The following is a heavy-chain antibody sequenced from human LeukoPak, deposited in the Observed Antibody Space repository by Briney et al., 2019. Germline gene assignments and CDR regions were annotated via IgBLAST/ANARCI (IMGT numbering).Heavy chain of an antibody. CDR2: ISYDGSNK. CDR1: GFTFSSYG. V-gene: IGHV3-30*03. J-gene: IGHJ4*02. Sequence: GGSLRLSCAASGFTFSSYGMHWVRQAPGKGLEWVAVISYDGSNKYYADSVKGRFTISRDNSKNTLYLQMNRLRAEDTAVYYCSWGFDYWGQGTLVTVSS. CDR3: SWGFDY. D-gene: IGHD7-27*01.